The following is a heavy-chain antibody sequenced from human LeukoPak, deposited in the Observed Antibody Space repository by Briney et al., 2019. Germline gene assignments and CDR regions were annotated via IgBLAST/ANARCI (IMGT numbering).Heavy chain of an antibody. CDR2: ISTTSTYI. D-gene: IGHD2-2*01. J-gene: IGHJ4*02. V-gene: IGHV3-21*06. Sequence: GGSLRLSCAASGYTFSPYWMHWVRQAPGKGLEWVSFISTTSTYIYYADSVKGRFTVSRDNSKNLLYLQMDSLRVEDTAVYYCARAGTCSSTSCDGGIEYWGQGTLVTVSS. CDR3: ARAGTCSSTSCDGGIEY. CDR1: GYTFSPYW.